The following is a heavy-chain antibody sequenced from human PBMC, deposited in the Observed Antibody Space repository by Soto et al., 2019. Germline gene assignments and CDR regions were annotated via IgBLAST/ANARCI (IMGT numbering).Heavy chain of an antibody. CDR3: AREEILVAYNWFDP. CDR1: GDSVSSNSAA. D-gene: IGHD2-15*01. Sequence: SQTLSLPCAISGDSVSSNSAAWNWIRQSPSRGLEWLGKTYYRSKWYNDYSVSVKSRITINPDTSKNQFSLQLNSVTPEDTAVYYCAREEILVAYNWFDPWGQGTLVTVSS. V-gene: IGHV6-1*01. J-gene: IGHJ5*02. CDR2: TYYRSKWYN.